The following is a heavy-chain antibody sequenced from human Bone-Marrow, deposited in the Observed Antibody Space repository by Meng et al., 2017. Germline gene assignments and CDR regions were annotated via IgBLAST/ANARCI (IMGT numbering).Heavy chain of an antibody. CDR2: IYPGDSDT. V-gene: IGHV5-51*01. Sequence: GGSLRLSCKGSGYSFTSYWIGWVRQMPGKGLEWMGIIYPGDSDTRYSPSFQGQVTISADKSISTAYLQWSSLKAADTAVYYCVRDGSFHYGLGSLDYWGQGTLVTVSS. D-gene: IGHD3-10*01. J-gene: IGHJ4*02. CDR1: GYSFTSYW. CDR3: VRDGSFHYGLGSLDY.